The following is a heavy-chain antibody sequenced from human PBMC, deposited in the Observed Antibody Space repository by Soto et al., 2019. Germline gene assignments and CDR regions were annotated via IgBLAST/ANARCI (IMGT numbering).Heavy chain of an antibody. Sequence: EVQLLESGGGLVQPGGSLRLSCAASGFTFSSYAMSWVRQAPGKGLEWVSAISGSGGSTYYADSVKGRFTISRDNSKNTLYLQMNSLRAEDTAVYYCAKGGHYDFWSGYYAYYYYYYMDVWGKGTTVTVSS. J-gene: IGHJ6*03. V-gene: IGHV3-23*01. CDR3: AKGGHYDFWSGYYAYYYYYYMDV. CDR2: ISGSGGST. CDR1: GFTFSSYA. D-gene: IGHD3-3*01.